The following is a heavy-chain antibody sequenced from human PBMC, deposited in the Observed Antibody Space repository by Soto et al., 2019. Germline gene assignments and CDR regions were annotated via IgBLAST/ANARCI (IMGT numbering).Heavy chain of an antibody. CDR3: AKETLPYCGGDCYSGGMDV. Sequence: PGGSLRLSCAASAFTFNTYGMHWVRQAPGRGLEWVAVTSFDGSVKYYADSVEGRFTISRDNSKNTLYLQMNSLRVEDTAVYYCAKETLPYCGGDCYSGGMDVWGQGTTVTVSS. J-gene: IGHJ6*02. D-gene: IGHD2-21*02. CDR1: AFTFNTYG. CDR2: TSFDGSVK. V-gene: IGHV3-30*18.